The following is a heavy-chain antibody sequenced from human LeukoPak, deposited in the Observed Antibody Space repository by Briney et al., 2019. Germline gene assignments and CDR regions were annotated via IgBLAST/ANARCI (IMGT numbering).Heavy chain of an antibody. CDR2: INSDGSST. CDR3: ARDLLVVAATPSNWFDP. V-gene: IGHV3-74*01. CDR1: GFTFSSYW. D-gene: IGHD2-15*01. J-gene: IGHJ5*02. Sequence: GGSLRLSCAASGFTFSSYWMHWVRQAPGKGLVWVSRINSDGSSTSYADSVKGRFTISRDNAKNTLYLQMNSLRAEDTAVYYCARDLLVVAATPSNWFDPWGQGTLVTVSS.